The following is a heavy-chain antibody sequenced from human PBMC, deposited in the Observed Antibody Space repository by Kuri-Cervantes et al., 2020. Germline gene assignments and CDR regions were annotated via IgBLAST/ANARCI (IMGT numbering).Heavy chain of an antibody. V-gene: IGHV3-74*01. CDR3: AKVTYYDFWSGYYEYYFDY. CDR2: INGDGSAT. CDR1: GFSFSSNW. Sequence: GESLKISCAASGFSFSSNWMHWVRQVAGKGLVWVSRINGDGSATYYADSVKGRFTISRDNSKNTLYLQMNSLRAEDTAVYYCAKVTYYDFWSGYYEYYFDYWGQGTLVTVSS. J-gene: IGHJ4*02. D-gene: IGHD3-3*01.